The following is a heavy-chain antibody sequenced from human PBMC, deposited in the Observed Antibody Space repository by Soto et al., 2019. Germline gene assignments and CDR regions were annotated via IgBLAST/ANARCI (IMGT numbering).Heavy chain of an antibody. V-gene: IGHV3-30-3*01. CDR1: GFTFSSYA. CDR2: ISYDGSNT. Sequence: QVQLVESGGGVVQPGRSLRLSCAASGFTFSSYAMHWVRQAPGKGLEWVAVISYDGSNTYYADSVKGRFTTSRDNFKNRLYRQMNSLRAEDTAVYYCSRDLGAYSSSGRYYYGMDVWGQGTTVTVSS. J-gene: IGHJ6*02. D-gene: IGHD6-13*01. CDR3: SRDLGAYSSSGRYYYGMDV.